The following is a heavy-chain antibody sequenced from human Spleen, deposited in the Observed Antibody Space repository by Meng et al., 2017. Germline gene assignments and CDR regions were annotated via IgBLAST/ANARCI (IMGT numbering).Heavy chain of an antibody. CDR3: ATFRDSSASFDY. CDR1: GGTFSTYA. J-gene: IGHJ4*02. CDR2: IIPIFGTA. V-gene: IGHV1-69*13. Sequence: SVKVSCKASGGTFSTYAISWVRQAPGQGLEWMGGIIPIFGTANYAQKFQGRITITADESTNTAYMEVTSLTSEDTAIYYCATFRDSSASFDYWGQGTLVTVSS. D-gene: IGHD3-22*01.